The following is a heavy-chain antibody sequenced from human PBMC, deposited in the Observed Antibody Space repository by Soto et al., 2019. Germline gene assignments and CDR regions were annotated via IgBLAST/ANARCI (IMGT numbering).Heavy chain of an antibody. CDR1: GFTFSSYA. D-gene: IGHD1-26*01. CDR3: AKDLPRGRGGIFYYYYGMDV. V-gene: IGHV3-23*01. Sequence: EVQLLESGGGLVQPGGSLRLSCAASGFTFSSYAMSWVRQAPGKGLEWVSAISGSGGSTYHADSVKGRLTISRDNSKNTLYLQVNSLRAEDTAVYYCAKDLPRGRGGIFYYYYGMDVWGQGTTVTVSS. CDR2: ISGSGGST. J-gene: IGHJ6*02.